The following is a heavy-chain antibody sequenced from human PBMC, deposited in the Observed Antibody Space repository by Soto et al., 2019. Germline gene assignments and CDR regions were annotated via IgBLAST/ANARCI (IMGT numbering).Heavy chain of an antibody. Sequence: QVQLVESGGGVVQPGRSLRLSCAASGFTFSTYGMHWVRQAPGKGLEWVSFISYDGNKSYYAGSVKGRFSISRDNSKNKLYLQMNNLRPDDTAVYFCAKSVLATVGTYFVHWGQGTVVTVSS. CDR2: ISYDGNKS. CDR3: AKSVLATVGTYFVH. CDR1: GFTFSTYG. J-gene: IGHJ4*02. V-gene: IGHV3-30*18. D-gene: IGHD6-13*01.